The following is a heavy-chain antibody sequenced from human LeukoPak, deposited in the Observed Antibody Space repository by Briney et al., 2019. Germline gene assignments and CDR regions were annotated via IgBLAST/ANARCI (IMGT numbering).Heavy chain of an antibody. CDR3: AREAVVTADDAFDM. CDR1: GFTFSDYY. V-gene: IGHV3-11*04. D-gene: IGHD2-21*02. CDR2: ISSSGSTI. Sequence: KLGGSLRLSCAASGFTFSDYYMSWIRQAPGKGLEWVSYISSSGSTIYYADSVKGRFTISRDNPKNSVYLQMNSLRVEDTAVYYCAREAVVTADDAFDMWGQGTMVTVSS. J-gene: IGHJ3*02.